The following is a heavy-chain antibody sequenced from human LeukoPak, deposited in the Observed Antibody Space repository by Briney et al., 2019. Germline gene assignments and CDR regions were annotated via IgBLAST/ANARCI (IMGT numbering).Heavy chain of an antibody. Sequence: GGSLRLSCAASGFTFSSYWMSWVRQAPGQGLEWVANIKQDGSEKYYVDSVKGRFTISRDNAKNSLYLQMNSLRAEDTAVYYCARVGGWPLDAFDIWGQGTMVTVSS. J-gene: IGHJ3*02. V-gene: IGHV3-7*01. D-gene: IGHD6-19*01. CDR1: GFTFSSYW. CDR2: IKQDGSEK. CDR3: ARVGGWPLDAFDI.